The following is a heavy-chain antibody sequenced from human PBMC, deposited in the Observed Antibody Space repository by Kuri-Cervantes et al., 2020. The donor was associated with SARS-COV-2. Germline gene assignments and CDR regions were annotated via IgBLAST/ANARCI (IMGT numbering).Heavy chain of an antibody. CDR3: ARGSAPYYYYMDV. CDR1: GGSISSGDYY. J-gene: IGHJ6*03. CDR2: IYYGGST. V-gene: IGHV4-30-4*08. Sequence: SETLSLTCTVSGGSISSGDYYWSWIRQPPGKGLEWIGYIYYGGSTYYNPSLKSRVTISVDTSKNQFSLKLSSVTAADTAVYYCARGSAPYYYYMDVWGKGTTVTVSS.